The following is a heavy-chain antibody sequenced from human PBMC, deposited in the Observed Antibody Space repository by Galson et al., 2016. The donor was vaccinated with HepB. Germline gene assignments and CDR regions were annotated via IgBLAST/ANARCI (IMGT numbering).Heavy chain of an antibody. CDR1: GGSISGYY. J-gene: IGHJ4*02. Sequence: ETLSLTCTVSGGSISGYYWSWIRQPPGKGLEWIAYIYSSVSTNYNPSLKSRVTISIDASKNQFSLKLTSVTAADTAVYYCAFASGTYPFFHFWGQGALVSVSS. V-gene: IGHV4-59*03. D-gene: IGHD3-10*01. CDR3: AFASGTYPFFHF. CDR2: IYSSVST.